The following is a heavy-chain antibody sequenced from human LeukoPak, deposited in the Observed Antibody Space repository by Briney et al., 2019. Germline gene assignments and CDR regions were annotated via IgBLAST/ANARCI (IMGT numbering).Heavy chain of an antibody. Sequence: ASVKVSCKASGYTFTGYYLHWVRQAPGQGLEWMGWINPRSGVTKSARKFQGRVTMTRDTSISTAYMDLSSLRSDDTAVYYCARDFNVHLGDGLIDYWGQGTLLTVSS. CDR1: GYTFTGYY. D-gene: IGHD3-16*02. CDR2: INPRSGVT. J-gene: IGHJ4*02. V-gene: IGHV1-2*02. CDR3: ARDFNVHLGDGLIDY.